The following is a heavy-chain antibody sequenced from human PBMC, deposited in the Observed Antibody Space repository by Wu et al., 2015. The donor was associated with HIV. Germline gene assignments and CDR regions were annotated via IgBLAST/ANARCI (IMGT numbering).Heavy chain of an antibody. CDR2: MNPNSGNT. V-gene: IGHV1-8*03. CDR1: GYTFTSYD. D-gene: IGHD4-23*01. CDR3: ARVPVTPNWVPHYYMDV. Sequence: QVQLVQSGAEVKKPGASVKVSCKASGYTFTSYDINWVRQATGQGLEWMGWMNPNSGNTGYAQKFQGRVTITRNTSISTAYMELSSLRSEDTAVYYCARVPVTPNWVPHYYMDVWGKGTTVTVSS. J-gene: IGHJ6*03.